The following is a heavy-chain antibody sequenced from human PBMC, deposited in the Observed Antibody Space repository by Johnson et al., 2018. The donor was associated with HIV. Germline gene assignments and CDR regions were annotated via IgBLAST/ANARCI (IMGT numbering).Heavy chain of an antibody. CDR3: FLGQTQRGDAFDI. D-gene: IGHD6-25*01. J-gene: IGHJ3*02. V-gene: IGHV3-9*01. CDR2: ISWTSGSI. Sequence: VQLVESGGGLVQPGGSLRLSCAASGFTFSSYAMSWVRKAPGKGLEWVSGISWTSGSIGYADSVKGRFTISRDNAKNSRYLQMNSLRAEDTALYYCFLGQTQRGDAFDIWGQGTMVTVSS. CDR1: GFTFSSYA.